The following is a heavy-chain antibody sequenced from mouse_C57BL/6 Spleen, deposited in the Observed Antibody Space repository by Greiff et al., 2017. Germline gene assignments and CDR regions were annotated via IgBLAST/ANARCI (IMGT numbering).Heavy chain of an antibody. CDR1: GYTFTSYW. J-gene: IGHJ2*01. V-gene: IGHV1-50*01. D-gene: IGHD2-5*01. Sequence: VQLQQPGAELVKPGASVKLSCKASGYTFTSYWMQWVKQRPGQGLEWIGEIDPSDSYTNYNQKFKGKATLTVDTSSSTAYMQLSSLTSEDSAVYYCARSVSNYEGDYWGQGTTLTVSS. CDR2: IDPSDSYT. CDR3: ARSVSNYEGDY.